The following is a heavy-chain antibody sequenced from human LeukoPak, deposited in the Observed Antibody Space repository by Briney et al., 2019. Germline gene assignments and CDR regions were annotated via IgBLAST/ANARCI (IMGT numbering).Heavy chain of an antibody. Sequence: PSETLSLTCAVYGGSFSGYYWSWIRQPPGKGLEWIGEINHSGSTNYNPSLKSRVTISVDTSKNHFSLRLTSVTAADTAVYYCARRSRSSWSFDSWGQGTLVTVSS. D-gene: IGHD6-13*01. CDR1: GGSFSGYY. V-gene: IGHV4-34*01. CDR3: ARRSRSSWSFDS. CDR2: INHSGST. J-gene: IGHJ4*02.